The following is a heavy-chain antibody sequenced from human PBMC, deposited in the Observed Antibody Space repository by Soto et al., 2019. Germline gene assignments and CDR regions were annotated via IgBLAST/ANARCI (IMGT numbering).Heavy chain of an antibody. CDR1: GGSFTTHS. CDR2: IIPVFGTV. CDR3: ARDPRIYCTSSSCHSYFDS. D-gene: IGHD2-2*01. J-gene: IGHJ4*02. V-gene: IGHV1-69*01. Sequence: QVQLVQSGAEVKKPGSSVKVSCRTSGGSFTTHSISWLRQAPGQGLEWMGGIIPVFGTVNYAQRLQDRVTNTADESTSTAYMDLSSLKSEDSAVYYCARDPRIYCTSSSCHSYFDSWGQGTLVTVS.